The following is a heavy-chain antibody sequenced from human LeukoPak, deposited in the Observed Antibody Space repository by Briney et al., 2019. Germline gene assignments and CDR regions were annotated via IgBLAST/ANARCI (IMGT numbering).Heavy chain of an antibody. CDR1: GFSFSSYS. Sequence: PGGSLRLSCAASGFSFSSYSMKWVRQAPGKGLEWVSSISSSSNYIYYADSVKGRFTISRDNAKNSLYLQMNSLRAEDTAVYYCARVQRGIAVALDYWGQGTLATVSS. D-gene: IGHD6-19*01. J-gene: IGHJ4*02. CDR2: ISSSSNYI. V-gene: IGHV3-21*01. CDR3: ARVQRGIAVALDY.